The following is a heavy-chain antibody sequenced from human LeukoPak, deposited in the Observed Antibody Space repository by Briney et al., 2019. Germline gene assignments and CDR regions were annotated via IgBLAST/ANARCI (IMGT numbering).Heavy chain of an antibody. CDR3: ARDYSDGYNRRDAFDV. J-gene: IGHJ3*01. D-gene: IGHD5-18*01. Sequence: ASVKVSCKASGYSFSDFYIHWVRQAPGQRLEWMGWINPKSGDTTYTERFRGRVPMTRDTSFNTVYLELTSLYSDDTAVFYCARDYSDGYNRRDAFDVWGQGTTLIVSS. CDR2: INPKSGDT. CDR1: GYSFSDFY. V-gene: IGHV1-2*02.